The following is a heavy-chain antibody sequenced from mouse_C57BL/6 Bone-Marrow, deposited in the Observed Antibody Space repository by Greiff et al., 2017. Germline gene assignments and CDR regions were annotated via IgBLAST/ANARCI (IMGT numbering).Heavy chain of an antibody. Sequence: QVKLQQPGAELVKPGASVKMSCKASGYTFTSSWITWVKPRHGQGLEWIGDIYPGSGSTTSNAKFKSKATLTVDTSSSTAYMQLSSLTSEDSAVYYWARLATTGVDYWGQGTTLTVSS. CDR3: ARLATTGVDY. D-gene: IGHD1-1*01. CDR2: IYPGSGST. V-gene: IGHV1-55*01. J-gene: IGHJ2*01. CDR1: GYTFTSSW.